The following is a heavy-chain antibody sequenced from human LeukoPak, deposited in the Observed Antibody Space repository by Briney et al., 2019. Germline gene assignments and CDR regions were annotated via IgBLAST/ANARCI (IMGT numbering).Heavy chain of an antibody. D-gene: IGHD3-22*01. CDR1: GVTVSSNY. CDR3: ARALRSGYYFFDY. J-gene: IGHJ4*02. CDR2: IYSGGST. V-gene: IGHV3-53*01. Sequence: GRSLRLSCAASGVTVSSNYMSWVRHAPGKGLGLVSVIYSGGSTYYADSVKRRFTISRDNSKNTLYLQMNSLRADDTAVYYCARALRSGYYFFDYWGQGTLVTVSS.